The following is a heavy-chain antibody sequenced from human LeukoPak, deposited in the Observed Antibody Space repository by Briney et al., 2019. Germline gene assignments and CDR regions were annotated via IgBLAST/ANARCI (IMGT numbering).Heavy chain of an antibody. D-gene: IGHD3-22*01. CDR1: GLTFSSYA. Sequence: GGSLRLSCAASGLTFSSYAMSWVRQAPGKGLEWVSAISGSGGSTYYADSVKGRFTISRDNSKNTLYLQMNSLRAEDTAVYYCAKPPSRGPYDSSGYFDYWGQGTLVTVSS. CDR3: AKPPSRGPYDSSGYFDY. J-gene: IGHJ4*02. V-gene: IGHV3-23*01. CDR2: ISGSGGST.